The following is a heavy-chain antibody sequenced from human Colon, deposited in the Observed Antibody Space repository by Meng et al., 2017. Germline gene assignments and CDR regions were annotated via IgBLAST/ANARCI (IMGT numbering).Heavy chain of an antibody. CDR1: VGSFSGYS. V-gene: IGHV4-34*01. CDR2: INHTGNT. Sequence: QVSVEQWGAGLWTPSETLSLTCAVYVGSFSGYSWNWIRQPPGKGLEWIGEINHTGNTSYNPSLKSRLTISVDTSKNQFSLNLSSVTAADTALYYCARSVRLGVAGKSGAYWGQGTLVTVSS. D-gene: IGHD6-19*01. CDR3: ARSVRLGVAGKSGAY. J-gene: IGHJ4*02.